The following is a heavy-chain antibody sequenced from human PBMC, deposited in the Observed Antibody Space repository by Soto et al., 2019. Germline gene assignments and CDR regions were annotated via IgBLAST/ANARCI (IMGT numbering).Heavy chain of an antibody. CDR3: ARDGYGDPPFDY. V-gene: IGHV1-3*01. J-gene: IGHJ4*02. Sequence: QVQLVQSGAEVKKPGASVKASCKASGYTFTSYAMHWVRQAPGQRLEWMGWINAGNGNTKYSQKFQGRVTITRDTSASTAYMELSSLRSEDTAVYYCARDGYGDPPFDYWGQGTLVTVSS. CDR1: GYTFTSYA. D-gene: IGHD4-17*01. CDR2: INAGNGNT.